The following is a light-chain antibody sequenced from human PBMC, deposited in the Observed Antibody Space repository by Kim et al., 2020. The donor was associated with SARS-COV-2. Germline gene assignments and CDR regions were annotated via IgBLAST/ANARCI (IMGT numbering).Light chain of an antibody. CDR1: QNVSNH. CDR3: EQYNYWYT. Sequence: LSLAPGERATRSCRASQNVSNHVAWYQHKPGQAPRLLIYDITIRAAGVPARFSGSGSETEFTLTISSLQSEDVAIYYCEQYNYWYTFGQGTKLEI. V-gene: IGKV3-15*01. CDR2: DIT. J-gene: IGKJ2*01.